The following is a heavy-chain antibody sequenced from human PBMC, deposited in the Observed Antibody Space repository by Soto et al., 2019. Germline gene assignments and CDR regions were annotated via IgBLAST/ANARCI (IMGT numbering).Heavy chain of an antibody. J-gene: IGHJ4*02. D-gene: IGHD3-10*01. Sequence: GGSLRLSCTASGFTFGDYAMSWFRQAPGKGLEWVGFIRSKAYGGTTEYAASVKGRFTISRDDSKSIAYLQMNSLKTEDTAVYYCTRFITMVRGVIISQLFDYWGQGTLVTVSS. CDR2: IRSKAYGGTT. V-gene: IGHV3-49*03. CDR1: GFTFGDYA. CDR3: TRFITMVRGVIISQLFDY.